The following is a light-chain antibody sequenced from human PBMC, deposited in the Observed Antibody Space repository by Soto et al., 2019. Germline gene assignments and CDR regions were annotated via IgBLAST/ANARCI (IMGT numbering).Light chain of an antibody. Sequence: QSVLTQPPSASGTPGQRVTISCSGSSSNIGSNYVYWYQQFPATAPTLLIYRSDQRPSGVPDRFSGSKSGTSASLAISGLRSEAEADYYCETWDDSLSGQVFGTGTKLTVL. CDR1: SSNIGSNY. J-gene: IGLJ1*01. CDR2: RSD. V-gene: IGLV1-47*01. CDR3: ETWDDSLSGQV.